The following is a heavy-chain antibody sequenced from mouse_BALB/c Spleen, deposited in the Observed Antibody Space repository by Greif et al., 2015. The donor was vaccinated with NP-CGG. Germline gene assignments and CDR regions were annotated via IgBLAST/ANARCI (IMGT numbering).Heavy chain of an antibody. D-gene: IGHD1-1*01. V-gene: IGHV1-20*01. CDR3: ARYYYGSSYFDY. Sequence: VQLQQSGPELVTPGASVRISCKASGYSFIGYSMHWVRQSHIKSLEWIGRIIPYNGATTYNQNFKDKASLTVDESSSTAYMELHSLTSEDSAVYYCARYYYGSSYFDYWGQGTTLTVSS. J-gene: IGHJ2*01. CDR2: IIPYNGAT. CDR1: GYSFIGYS.